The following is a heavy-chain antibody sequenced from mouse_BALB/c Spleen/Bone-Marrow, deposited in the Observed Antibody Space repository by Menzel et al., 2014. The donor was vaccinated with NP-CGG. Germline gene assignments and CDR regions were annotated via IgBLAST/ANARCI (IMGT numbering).Heavy chain of an antibody. CDR1: GFTFTDYY. CDR2: IRNKAYSYTT. V-gene: IGHV7-3*02. CDR3: ARDMGGFLFDY. J-gene: IGHJ2*02. Sequence: EVKLMESGGGLVQPGGSLRLSCETFGFTFTDYYMNWVRQPPGKALEWLGFIRNKAYSYTTEYSASVKGRSTISRDNSRSILYHQMNTLRAEDSGTYYCARDMGGFLFDYWGQGASLTVSS. D-gene: IGHD1-1*02.